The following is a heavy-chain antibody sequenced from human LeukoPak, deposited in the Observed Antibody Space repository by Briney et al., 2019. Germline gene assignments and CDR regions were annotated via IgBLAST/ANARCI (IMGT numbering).Heavy chain of an antibody. J-gene: IGHJ4*02. D-gene: IGHD6-19*01. CDR2: IKQDGSEK. CDR3: ARVAGGIPDY. Sequence: GGSLRLSCAASGFTFTTDWMSWVRQAPGKGLEWVDNIKQDGSEKYYVDSVAGRFTISRDNAKNSLFLQMNSLRVEDTAVFYCARVAGGIPDYWGQGTLVTVSS. V-gene: IGHV3-7*01. CDR1: GFTFTTDW.